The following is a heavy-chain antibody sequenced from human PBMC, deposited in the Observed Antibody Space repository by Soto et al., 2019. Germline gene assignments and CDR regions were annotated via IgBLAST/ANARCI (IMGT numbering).Heavy chain of an antibody. CDR3: ARLPGYCSGGICYHPFDH. CDR2: IYPGDSDT. Sequence: PGESLKISCKGSGYSFTSYWIGWVRQMPGKGLEWMGIIYPGDSDTRYSPSFQGQVTISADKSISTAYLQWSSLKASDTAMYYCARLPGYCSGGICYHPFDHWGQGTLVTVSS. D-gene: IGHD2-15*01. V-gene: IGHV5-51*01. J-gene: IGHJ4*02. CDR1: GYSFTSYW.